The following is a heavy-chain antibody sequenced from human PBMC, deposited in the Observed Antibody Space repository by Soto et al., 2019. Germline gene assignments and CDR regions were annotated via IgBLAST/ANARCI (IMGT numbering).Heavy chain of an antibody. D-gene: IGHD1-26*01. J-gene: IGHJ4*02. CDR3: ARSFRGSYFSRD. Sequence: SVTVSCKASGGTFSSYAISWVRQAPGQGLEWMGGIIPIFGTANYAQKFQGRVTITADESTSTAYMELSSLRSEDTAVYYCARSFRGSYFSRDWGQETLVTVS. CDR2: IIPIFGTA. V-gene: IGHV1-69*13. CDR1: GGTFSSYA.